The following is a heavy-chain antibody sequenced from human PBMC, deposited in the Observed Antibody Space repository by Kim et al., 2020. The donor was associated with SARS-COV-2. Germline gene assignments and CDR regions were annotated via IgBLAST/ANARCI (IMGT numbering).Heavy chain of an antibody. CDR3: ARVGPMIGGIIVNYYAMDV. CDR2: VSHDGSER. J-gene: IGHJ6*02. Sequence: GGSLRLSCAASGFTFSSYDIHWVRQAPGKGLEWVALVSHDGSERYYADSVKGRFTISRDNSEKTLYLQMNSLRHEDTAVYYCARVGPMIGGIIVNYYAMDVWGHGTTVTVSS. V-gene: IGHV3-30*03. D-gene: IGHD3-10*01. CDR1: GFTFSSYD.